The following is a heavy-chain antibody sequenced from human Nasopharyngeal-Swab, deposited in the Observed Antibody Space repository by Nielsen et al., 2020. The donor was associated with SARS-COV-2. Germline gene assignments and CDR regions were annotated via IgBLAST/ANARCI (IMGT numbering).Heavy chain of an antibody. J-gene: IGHJ4*02. V-gene: IGHV1-69*01. CDR3: ARVGGVG. CDR2: IIPIFGTA. D-gene: IGHD3-16*01. Sequence: WVRQAPGHGLEWMGGIIPIFGTANYAQKFQGRVTITADESTSTAYMELSSLRSEDTAVYYCARVGGVGWGQGTLVTVSS.